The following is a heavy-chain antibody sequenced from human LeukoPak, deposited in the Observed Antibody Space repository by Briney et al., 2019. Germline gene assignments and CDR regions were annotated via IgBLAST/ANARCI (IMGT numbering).Heavy chain of an antibody. CDR3: AKDHGDYSFFFDH. Sequence: GGSLRLSCAPSGFTFSHYGMHWVRQAPGKGLEWVAFIRYDGSIKYHADSVKGRFTISRDNSKNTLYLQMNSLRDEDTAVYYCAKDHGDYSFFFDHWGQGTPVTVSS. CDR1: GFTFSHYG. CDR2: IRYDGSIK. V-gene: IGHV3-30*02. J-gene: IGHJ4*02. D-gene: IGHD4-17*01.